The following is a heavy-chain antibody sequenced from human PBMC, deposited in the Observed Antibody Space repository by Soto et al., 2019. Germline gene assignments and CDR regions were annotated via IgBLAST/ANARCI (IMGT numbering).Heavy chain of an antibody. CDR2: IIPIFGTA. V-gene: IGHV1-69*01. CDR1: GGTFSSYA. Sequence: QVQLVQSGAEVKKPGSSVKVSCKASGGTFSSYAISWVRQAPGQGLEWMGGIIPIFGTANYAQKFQGRVTITADESTSTAYMELSSLRSEDTAVYYCARFARGGGWYLSSDAFDIWGQGTMVTVSS. J-gene: IGHJ3*02. CDR3: ARFARGGGWYLSSDAFDI. D-gene: IGHD6-19*01.